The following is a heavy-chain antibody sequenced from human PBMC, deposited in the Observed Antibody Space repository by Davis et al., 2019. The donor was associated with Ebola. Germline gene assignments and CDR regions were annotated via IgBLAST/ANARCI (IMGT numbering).Heavy chain of an antibody. CDR1: GFTFSSYG. J-gene: IGHJ3*02. V-gene: IGHV3-30*03. D-gene: IGHD3-3*01. CDR2: ISYDGSNE. CDR3: ARITVGPEMKYYDLWSGQLHDAFDI. Sequence: GGSLRLSCAASGFTFSSYGMHWVRQAPAKGLARVALISYDGSNEYYADSVKGCFTISRDNSKNTLYLQMNSLRAEDTAVYYCARITVGPEMKYYDLWSGQLHDAFDIWGQGTMVTVSS.